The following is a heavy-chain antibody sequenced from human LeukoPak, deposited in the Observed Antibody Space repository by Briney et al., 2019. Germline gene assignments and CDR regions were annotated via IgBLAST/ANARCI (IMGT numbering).Heavy chain of an antibody. CDR3: ARDRAPIAAAGTRDY. V-gene: IGHV1-18*01. Sequence: ASVKVSCKASRYTFTSHGISWVRQAPGQGLEWMGWISAYNGNTNYAQKLQGRVTMTTDTSTSTAYMELRSLRSDDTAVYYCARDRAPIAAAGTRDYWGQGTLVTVSS. CDR1: RYTFTSHG. CDR2: ISAYNGNT. J-gene: IGHJ4*02. D-gene: IGHD6-13*01.